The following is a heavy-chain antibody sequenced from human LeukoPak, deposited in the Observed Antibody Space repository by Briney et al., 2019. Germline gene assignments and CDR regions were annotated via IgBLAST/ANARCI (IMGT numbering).Heavy chain of an antibody. J-gene: IGHJ4*02. CDR3: ARHLGGSYTEFDY. V-gene: IGHV4-4*09. CDR1: GGSISSYY. CDR2: IYTSGST. Sequence: SETLSLTCTVSGGSISSYYWSWIRQPPGKGLEWIGYIYTSGSTNYNPSLKSRVTISVDTSKNQSSLKLSSVTAADTAVYYCARHLGGSYTEFDYWGQGTLVTVSS. D-gene: IGHD1-26*01.